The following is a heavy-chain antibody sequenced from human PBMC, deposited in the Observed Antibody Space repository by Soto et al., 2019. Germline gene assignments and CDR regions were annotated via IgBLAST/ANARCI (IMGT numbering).Heavy chain of an antibody. CDR2: ISSNSAYI. V-gene: IGHV3-21*01. CDR1: GFTFRSFT. J-gene: IGHJ6*02. CDR3: ARHRSRGTIFGVVPPFYGMDV. D-gene: IGHD3-3*01. Sequence: PGGSLRLSCAASGFTFRSFTMNWVRQAPGKGLEWVSTISSNSAYIYYTDALRGRFTISRDNAKNSLHLQMNSLRAEDTAVYYCARHRSRGTIFGVVPPFYGMDVWGQGTTVTVSS.